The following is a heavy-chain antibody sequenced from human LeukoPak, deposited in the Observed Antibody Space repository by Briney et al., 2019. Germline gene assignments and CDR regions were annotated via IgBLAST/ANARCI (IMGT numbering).Heavy chain of an antibody. Sequence: PGGSLRLSCAASGFTFSSHAMYWVRQAPGKGLEWVSVIYSSGTTYYADSVKGRFTISRDNSKNTLYLQMNNLRAEDTAVYYCARVIVGATHFDYWGQGTLVTVSS. CDR1: GFTFSSHA. J-gene: IGHJ4*02. CDR2: IYSSGTT. CDR3: ARVIVGATHFDY. D-gene: IGHD1-26*01. V-gene: IGHV3-66*01.